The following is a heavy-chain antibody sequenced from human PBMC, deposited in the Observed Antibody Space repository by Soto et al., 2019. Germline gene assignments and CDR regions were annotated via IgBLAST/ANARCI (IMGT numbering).Heavy chain of an antibody. CDR3: ARERITMVRGVTNWFDP. V-gene: IGHV3-11*06. CDR2: ISSSSSYT. J-gene: IGHJ5*02. CDR1: GFTFSDYY. D-gene: IGHD3-10*01. Sequence: GGSLRLSCAASGFTFSDYYMSWIRQAPGKGLEWVSYISSSSSYTNYADSVKGRFTISRDNAKNSLYLQMSSLRAEDTAVYYCARERITMVRGVTNWFDPWGQGTLVTVSS.